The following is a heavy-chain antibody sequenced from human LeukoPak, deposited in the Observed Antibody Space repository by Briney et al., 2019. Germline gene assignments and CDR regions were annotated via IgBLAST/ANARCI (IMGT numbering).Heavy chain of an antibody. CDR3: ARAGAQQQLLWYFDL. Sequence: GASVKVSCKASGYTFTGYYMHWVRQAPGQGLEWMGWINPNSGGTNYAQKFQGRVTMTRDTSISTAYMELSRLRSDDTAVYYCARAGAQQQLLWYFDLWGRGTLVTVSS. CDR1: GYTFTGYY. CDR2: INPNSGGT. V-gene: IGHV1-2*02. J-gene: IGHJ2*01. D-gene: IGHD6-13*01.